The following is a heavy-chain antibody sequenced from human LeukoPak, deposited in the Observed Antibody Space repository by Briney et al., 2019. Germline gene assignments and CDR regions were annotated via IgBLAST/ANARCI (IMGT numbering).Heavy chain of an antibody. V-gene: IGHV3-33*01. CDR3: ARESIAAAGTYYYYYGMDV. Sequence: GRSLRLSCAASGFTFSSYGMHWVRQAPGKGLEWVAVIWYDGSNKYYADSVKGRFTISRDNSKNMLYLQMNSLRAEDTAVYYCARESIAAAGTYYYYYGMDVWGQGTTVTVTS. CDR1: GFTFSSYG. CDR2: IWYDGSNK. J-gene: IGHJ6*02. D-gene: IGHD6-13*01.